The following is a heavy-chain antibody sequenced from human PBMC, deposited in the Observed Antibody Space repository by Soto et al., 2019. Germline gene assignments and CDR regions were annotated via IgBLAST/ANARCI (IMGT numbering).Heavy chain of an antibody. CDR3: ARQAARNYIDS. CDR2: IDSRGRTL. D-gene: IGHD6-6*01. V-gene: IGHV3-11*01. Sequence: XVSLRLSCAASGFTVTDYSVSGIRQAPGKGLEWLAFIDSRGRTLSYADSVKGRFTISRDNAKNSLYLQMHSLRADDTAVYYFARQAARNYIDSWGQGDVVTVPS. J-gene: IGHJ4*02. CDR1: GFTVTDYS.